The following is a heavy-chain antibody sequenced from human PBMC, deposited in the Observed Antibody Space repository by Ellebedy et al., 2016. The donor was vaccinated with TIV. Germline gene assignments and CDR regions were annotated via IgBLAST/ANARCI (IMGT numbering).Heavy chain of an antibody. V-gene: IGHV4-34*01. CDR1: GGSFSGYY. J-gene: IGHJ5*02. CDR3: ARGIQLVAINWFDP. Sequence: SETLSLTXAVYGGSFSGYYWSWIRQPPGKGLEWIGEINHSGSTNYNPSLKSRVTILVDTSKNQFSLKLNSVTAADTAVYYCARGIQLVAINWFDPWGQGTLVTVSS. D-gene: IGHD6-13*01. CDR2: INHSGST.